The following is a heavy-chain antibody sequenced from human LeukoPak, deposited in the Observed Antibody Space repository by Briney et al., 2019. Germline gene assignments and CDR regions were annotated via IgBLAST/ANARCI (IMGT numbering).Heavy chain of an antibody. CDR3: AKTPGDLWSWYDY. CDR2: IGSSGSNI. CDR1: GFTFGRYS. V-gene: IGHV3-21*01. D-gene: IGHD4-17*01. J-gene: IGHJ4*02. Sequence: KPGGSLRLSCAASGFTFGRYSMNWVRQAPGKGLEGVSSIGSSGSNIYYADPVKGRFTISRDNAKNSLYLQLNSLRVEDTGVYYCAKTPGDLWSWYDYWGQGTLDTVSS.